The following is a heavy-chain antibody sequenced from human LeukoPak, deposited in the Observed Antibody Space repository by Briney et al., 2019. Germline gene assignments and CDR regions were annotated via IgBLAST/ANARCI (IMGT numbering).Heavy chain of an antibody. CDR3: ARLPLHDYGDYC. CDR2: IYYSRTAYYT. D-gene: IGHD4-17*01. J-gene: IGHJ4*02. Sequence: SETLSLTCTVSGDSFTISSHYWGWIRQPPGKGVEWFGSIYYSRTAYYTYYNPSLKTRVTISVDTSKNQFSLKLSSVTAADTAVYYCARLPLHDYGDYCWGQGTLVTVSS. V-gene: IGHV4-39*01. CDR1: GDSFTISSHY.